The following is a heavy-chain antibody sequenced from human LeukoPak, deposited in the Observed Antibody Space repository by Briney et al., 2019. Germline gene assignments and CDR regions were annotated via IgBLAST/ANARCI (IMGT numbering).Heavy chain of an antibody. CDR2: IYYSGST. Sequence: SETLSLTCAVYGGSFSGYYWSWIRQPPGKGLEWIGYIYYSGSTNYNPSLKSRVTISVDTSKNQFSLKLSSVTAADTAVYYCARGVYSSSPNFDYWGQGTLVTVSS. CDR3: ARGVYSSSPNFDY. CDR1: GGSFSGYY. J-gene: IGHJ4*02. V-gene: IGHV4-59*08. D-gene: IGHD6-6*01.